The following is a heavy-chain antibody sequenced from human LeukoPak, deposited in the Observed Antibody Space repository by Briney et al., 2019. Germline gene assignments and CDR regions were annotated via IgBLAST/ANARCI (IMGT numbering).Heavy chain of an antibody. V-gene: IGHV3-7*01. CDR1: GVTFSNYW. CDR2: VKLDESEK. D-gene: IGHD3-10*01. Sequence: GGSLRLSCAGSGVTFSNYWMTWVRQAPGKGLEWVANVKLDESEKHYVDSVKGRFTISRDNAKSSLYLRMDSLRVEDTAVYYCASDRDYHDVRTDYYYQAFDIWGQGTTVTVSS. CDR3: ASDRDYHDVRTDYYYQAFDI. J-gene: IGHJ3*02.